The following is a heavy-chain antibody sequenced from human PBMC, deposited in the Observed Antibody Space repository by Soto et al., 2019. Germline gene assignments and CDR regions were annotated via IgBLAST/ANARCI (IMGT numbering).Heavy chain of an antibody. D-gene: IGHD1-1*01. CDR3: ARDHNLKSAYFQH. J-gene: IGHJ1*01. CDR1: GFTFSSYS. Sequence: PGGSLILSCAASGFTFSSYSMNWVRQAPGKGLEWVSSISSSSSYIYYADSVKGRFTISRDNAKNSLYLQMNSLRAEDTAVYYCARDHNLKSAYFQHWGQGTLVTVSS. CDR2: ISSSSSYI. V-gene: IGHV3-21*01.